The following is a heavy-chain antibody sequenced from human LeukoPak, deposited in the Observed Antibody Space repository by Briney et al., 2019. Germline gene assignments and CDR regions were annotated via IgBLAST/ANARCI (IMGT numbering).Heavy chain of an antibody. J-gene: IGHJ5*02. CDR2: MNHSGST. CDR3: ARGGGPYYDILTGYYRKNWFDP. CDR1: GGSFSGYY. V-gene: IGHV4-34*01. Sequence: PSETLSLTCAVYGGSFSGYYWSWIRQPPGKGLEWIGEMNHSGSTNYNPSLKSRVTISVDTSKNQFSLKLSSVTAADTAVYYCARGGGPYYDILTGYYRKNWFDPWGQGTLVTVSS. D-gene: IGHD3-9*01.